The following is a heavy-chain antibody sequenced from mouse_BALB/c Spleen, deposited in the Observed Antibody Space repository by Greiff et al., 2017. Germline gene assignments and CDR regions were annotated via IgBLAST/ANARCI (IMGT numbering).Heavy chain of an antibody. D-gene: IGHD2-4*01. J-gene: IGHJ3*01. CDR2: ISSGGST. Sequence: EVKLVESGGGLVKPGGSLKLSCAASGFTFSSYAMSWVRQTPEKRLEWVASISSGGSTYYPDSVKGRFTISRDNARNILYLQMSSLRSEDTAMYYCARGGDDFFAYWGQGTLVTVSA. CDR1: GFTFSSYA. CDR3: ARGGDDFFAY. V-gene: IGHV5-6-5*01.